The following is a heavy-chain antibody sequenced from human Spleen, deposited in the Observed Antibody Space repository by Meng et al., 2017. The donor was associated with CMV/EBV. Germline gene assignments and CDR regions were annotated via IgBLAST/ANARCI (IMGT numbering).Heavy chain of an antibody. V-gene: IGHV3-48*04. CDR2: ISSSSSTI. Sequence: GESLKISCAASGFTVSSNYMSWVRQAPGKGLEWVSYISSSSSTIYYADSVKGRFTISRDNAKNSLYLQMNSLRAEDTAVYYCARALFIGWFDPWGQGTLVTVSS. D-gene: IGHD1-26*01. J-gene: IGHJ5*02. CDR3: ARALFIGWFDP. CDR1: GFTVSSNY.